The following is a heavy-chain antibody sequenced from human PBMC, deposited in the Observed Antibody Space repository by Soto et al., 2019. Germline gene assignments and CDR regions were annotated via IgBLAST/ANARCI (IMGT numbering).Heavy chain of an antibody. Sequence: AEPLSLTCTGCGGAIGSYYWRWMRERSGKGLEWIGRIYTSGRTNYNASLKSRVTMSVDTSKNQFSLKLSSVTAADTAVHYSAREVFSYYYDSPTDDALDTWGQGTMLTISS. CDR2: IYTSGRT. D-gene: IGHD3-22*01. CDR1: GGAIGSYY. V-gene: IGHV4-4*07. CDR3: AREVFSYYYDSPTDDALDT. J-gene: IGHJ3*02.